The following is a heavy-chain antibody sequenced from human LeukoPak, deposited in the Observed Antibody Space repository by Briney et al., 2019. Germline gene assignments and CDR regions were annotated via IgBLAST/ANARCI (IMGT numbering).Heavy chain of an antibody. CDR1: GYNFRNYD. D-gene: IGHD3-10*01. CDR2: MNPISGNT. Sequence: ASVKVSCKASGYNFRNYDISWVRQASGQGPEWLGWMNPISGNTGYTQNFQGRVTMTRDTFISTAYMELNDLKSEDTAVYYCTRAPSGSMDRGVDAFDIWGQGTVVTVSS. V-gene: IGHV1-8*02. J-gene: IGHJ3*02. CDR3: TRAPSGSMDRGVDAFDI.